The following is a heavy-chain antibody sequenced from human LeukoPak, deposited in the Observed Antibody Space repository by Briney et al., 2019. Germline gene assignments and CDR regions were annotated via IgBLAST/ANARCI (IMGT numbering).Heavy chain of an antibody. D-gene: IGHD5-18*01. Sequence: SETLSLTCTVSGGSISSSRYYWAWIRQPPGKGLEWAGNIYYSGNTYYNPSLKSRVTISVDTSKNQFSLKLSSVTAADTAVYYCARPSIRYSYGRLGNSYFDYWGQGTLVTVSS. V-gene: IGHV4-39*07. CDR3: ARPSIRYSYGRLGNSYFDY. J-gene: IGHJ4*02. CDR2: IYYSGNT. CDR1: GGSISSSRYY.